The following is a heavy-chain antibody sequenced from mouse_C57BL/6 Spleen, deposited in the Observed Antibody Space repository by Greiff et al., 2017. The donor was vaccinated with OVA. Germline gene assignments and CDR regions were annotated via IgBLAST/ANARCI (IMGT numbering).Heavy chain of an antibody. CDR3: ARLLANWDRYFEV. D-gene: IGHD4-1*01. Sequence: QVQLQQPGAELVKPGASVKLSCKASGYTFTSYWMHWVKQRPGRGLEWIGRIDPNSGGTKYNEKFKGKATLTVDKPSSTAYMQLSSLTSADSAVYDCARLLANWDRYFEVWGTGTTVTVSS. J-gene: IGHJ1*03. V-gene: IGHV1-72*01. CDR1: GYTFTSYW. CDR2: IDPNSGGT.